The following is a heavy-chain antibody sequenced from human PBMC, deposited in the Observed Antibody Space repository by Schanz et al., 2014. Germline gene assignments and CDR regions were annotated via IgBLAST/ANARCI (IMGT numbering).Heavy chain of an antibody. V-gene: IGHV1-18*01. CDR2: IGGFDGNT. Sequence: QVQLVQSGGEVKTPGASVKVSCKASGYTFTRSGISWVRQAPGQGLEWMGWIGGFDGNTNFAQKFQGRVTMTTDTSPSTVYMELRSLTSDDSAVYYCARDRDQWDGNYLDYWGQGTLVTVSS. D-gene: IGHD1-26*01. CDR1: GYTFTRSG. J-gene: IGHJ4*02. CDR3: ARDRDQWDGNYLDY.